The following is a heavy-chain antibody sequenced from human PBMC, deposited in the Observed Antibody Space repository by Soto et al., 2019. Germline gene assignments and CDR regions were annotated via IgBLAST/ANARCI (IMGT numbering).Heavy chain of an antibody. V-gene: IGHV3-NL1*01. D-gene: IGHD3-16*01. CDR3: ARGGTPIDY. CDR2: ISGSGGST. J-gene: IGHJ4*02. Sequence: GGSLRLSCAASGFTFRNYGCHWVRQAPDRGLEWVSVISGSGGSTYYADSVKGRFIISRDNSKNTLYLQMNSLRAEDTAVYYCARGGTPIDYWGQGTLVTVSS. CDR1: GFTFRNYG.